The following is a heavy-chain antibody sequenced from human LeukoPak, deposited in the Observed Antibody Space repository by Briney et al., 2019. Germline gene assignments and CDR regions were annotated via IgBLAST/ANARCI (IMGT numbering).Heavy chain of an antibody. Sequence: PGGSLRLSCTVSGFTVSSNSMSWVRQAPGKGLEWVSFIYSSVTHYSDSVKGRFTISRDNSKNTLYLQMNSLRAEDTAVYYCATYYYGSEFGDYWGQGTLVTVSS. CDR2: IYSSVT. J-gene: IGHJ4*02. CDR1: GFTVSSNS. CDR3: ATYYYGSEFGDY. V-gene: IGHV3-53*01. D-gene: IGHD3-10*01.